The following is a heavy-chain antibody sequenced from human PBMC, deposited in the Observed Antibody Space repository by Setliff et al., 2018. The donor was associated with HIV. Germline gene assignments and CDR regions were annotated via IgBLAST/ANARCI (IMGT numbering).Heavy chain of an antibody. CDR3: AKSKQRIAHGLES. D-gene: IGHD2-21*01. CDR2: IDDSGLII. CDR1: GFSFSDYY. J-gene: IGHJ4*02. Sequence: PGGSMRLSCIASGFSFSDYYMTWIRQPPGKGLECIAYIDDSGLIIDYAGSVKGRFTISRDNTKSSLYLLMYSLTVEDMAIHFCAKSKQRIAHGLESWGQGAQVTVSS. V-gene: IGHV3-11*04.